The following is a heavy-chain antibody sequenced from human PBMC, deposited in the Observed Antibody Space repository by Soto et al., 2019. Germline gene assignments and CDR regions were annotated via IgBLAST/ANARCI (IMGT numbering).Heavy chain of an antibody. V-gene: IGHV3-9*01. CDR1: GFTFDDYA. CDR2: ISWNSGSI. Sequence: EVQLVESGGGLVQPGRSLRLSCAASGFTFDDYAMHWVRQAPGKGLERVAGISWNSGSIGYADSVKGRFTISRDNAKNSLYLQMNSLRAEDTALYYCAKDSYREQLVPYYWGQGTLVTVSS. J-gene: IGHJ4*02. D-gene: IGHD6-6*01. CDR3: AKDSYREQLVPYY.